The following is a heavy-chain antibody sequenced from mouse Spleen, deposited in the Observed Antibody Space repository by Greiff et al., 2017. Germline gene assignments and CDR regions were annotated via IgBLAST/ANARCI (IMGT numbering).Heavy chain of an antibody. CDR3: AREGYGKAMDY. V-gene: IGHV5-4*02. D-gene: IGHD1-1*01. CDR2: ISDGGSYT. Sequence: EVQRVESGGGLVKPGGSLKLSCAASGFTFSDYYMYWVRQTPEKRLEWVATISDGGSYTYYPDSVKGRFTISRDNAKNNLYLQMSSLKSEDTAMYYCAREGYGKAMDYWGQGTSVTVSS. CDR1: GFTFSDYY. J-gene: IGHJ4*01.